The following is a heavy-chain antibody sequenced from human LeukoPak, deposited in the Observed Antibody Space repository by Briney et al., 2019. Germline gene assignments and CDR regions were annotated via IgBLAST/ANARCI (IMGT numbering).Heavy chain of an antibody. CDR3: VRAYPPLRTSAAGDH. Sequence: GGSLRLSCTASGFTFNDCDMNWVRQARGSGLAWVWAISYRTSPTYYADSVKGRFTISRDNAKNSVYLQMDSLRAEDTAVYYCVRAYPPLRTSAAGDHWGQGTLVIVSS. V-gene: IGHV3-21*01. D-gene: IGHD6-25*01. CDR1: GFTFNDCD. J-gene: IGHJ4*02. CDR2: ISYRTSPT.